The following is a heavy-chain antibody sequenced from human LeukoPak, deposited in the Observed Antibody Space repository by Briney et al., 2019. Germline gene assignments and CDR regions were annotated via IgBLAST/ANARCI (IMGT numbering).Heavy chain of an antibody. CDR1: GFSLSTSGVG. V-gene: IGHV2-5*02. CDR3: AHRHGFGEPRSNWFDP. CDR2: IYWDDDK. D-gene: IGHD3-10*01. Sequence: SGLTLAKPTQTLTLTCTFSGFSLSTSGVGVGWIRQPPGKALEWLALIYWDDDKRYSPSLKSRLTITKDTSKNQVVLTMTNMDPVDTATYYCAHRHGFGEPRSNWFDPWGQGTLVTVSS. J-gene: IGHJ5*02.